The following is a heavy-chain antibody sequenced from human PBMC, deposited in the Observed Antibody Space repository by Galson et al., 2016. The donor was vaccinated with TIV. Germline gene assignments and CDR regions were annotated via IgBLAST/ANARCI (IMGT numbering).Heavy chain of an antibody. Sequence: SETLSLTCTVSGGSISTSSYYWAWIRQPPGKGLELIGTIYYTRSTYYNPSLKSRVTISVDTSNNQFSLKLRSVTAADTAVYYCPRPGSYVSYGMDVWGQGTSVIVSS. D-gene: IGHD3-10*01. CDR2: IYYTRST. J-gene: IGHJ6*02. CDR1: GGSISTSSYY. CDR3: PRPGSYVSYGMDV. V-gene: IGHV4-39*01.